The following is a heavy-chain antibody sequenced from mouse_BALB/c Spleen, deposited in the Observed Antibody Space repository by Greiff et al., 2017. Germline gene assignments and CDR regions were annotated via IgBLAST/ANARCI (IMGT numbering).Heavy chain of an antibody. J-gene: IGHJ2*01. V-gene: IGHV5-9-3*01. D-gene: IGHD1-1*01. Sequence: EVKLMESGGGLVKPGGSLKLSCAASGFTFSSYAMSWVRQTPEKRLEWVATISSGGSYTYYPDSVKGRFTISRDNAKNTLYLQMCSLRSEDTAMYYCARHSFDKAYDFDYWGQGTTLTVAS. CDR3: ARHSFDKAYDFDY. CDR1: GFTFSSYA. CDR2: ISSGGSYT.